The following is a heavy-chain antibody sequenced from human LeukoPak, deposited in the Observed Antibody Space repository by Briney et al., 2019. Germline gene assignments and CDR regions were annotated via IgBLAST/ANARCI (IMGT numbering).Heavy chain of an antibody. CDR3: ARLSEGDFWSGYYDRYFDY. CDR1: GGSISSYY. J-gene: IGHJ4*02. D-gene: IGHD3-3*01. CDR2: IYYSGST. Sequence: PSETLSLTCTVSGGSISSYYWSWIRQPPGKGLEWIGYIYYSGSTNYNPSLKSRVTISVDTSKNQFSLKLSSVTAADTAVYYCARLSEGDFWSGYYDRYFDYWGQGTLVTVSS. V-gene: IGHV4-59*01.